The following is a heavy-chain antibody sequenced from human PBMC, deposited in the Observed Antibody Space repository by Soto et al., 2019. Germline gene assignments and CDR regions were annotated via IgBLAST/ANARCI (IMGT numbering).Heavy chain of an antibody. CDR3: ARPTSIYYYGMDV. V-gene: IGHV1-18*01. Sequence: ASVKVSCKASGYTFSSYGISWVRQAPGQGLEGMGWMSAYNGNTHYAQKLQDRVTMTTDTSTSTAYMELRSLRSDDTDVYYCARPTSIYYYGMDVWGQGTTVTVSS. J-gene: IGHJ6*02. CDR2: MSAYNGNT. CDR1: GYTFSSYG. D-gene: IGHD3-16*01.